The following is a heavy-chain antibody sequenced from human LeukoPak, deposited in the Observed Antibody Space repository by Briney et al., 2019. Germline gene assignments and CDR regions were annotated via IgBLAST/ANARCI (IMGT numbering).Heavy chain of an antibody. Sequence: PGGSLRLSCAASGFTFSSYSMNWVRQAPGKGLEWVSSISSSSSYIYYADSVKGRFTISRDNAKNSLYLQMNSLRAEDTAVYYCAKVQWLQPYDAFDFWGQGTMVTVSS. J-gene: IGHJ3*01. D-gene: IGHD6-19*01. CDR1: GFTFSSYS. V-gene: IGHV3-21*04. CDR3: AKVQWLQPYDAFDF. CDR2: ISSSSSYI.